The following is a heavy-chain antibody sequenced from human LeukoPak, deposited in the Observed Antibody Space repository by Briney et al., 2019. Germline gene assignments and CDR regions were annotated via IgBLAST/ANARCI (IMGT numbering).Heavy chain of an antibody. Sequence: ASVKVSCKASGYTFTGYYMHWVRQAPGQGLEWMGWINPHSGDANYAQKFQGRVTMTRDTSISTAYMELSRLRSEDTAVYYCARSSVVTAMVHLDYWGQGTLVTVSS. J-gene: IGHJ4*02. D-gene: IGHD2-21*02. CDR3: ARSSVVTAMVHLDY. CDR1: GYTFTGYY. V-gene: IGHV1-2*02. CDR2: INPHSGDA.